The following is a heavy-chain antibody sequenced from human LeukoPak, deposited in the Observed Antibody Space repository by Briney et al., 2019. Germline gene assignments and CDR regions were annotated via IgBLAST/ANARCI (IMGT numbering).Heavy chain of an antibody. CDR1: GFTFSEYY. CDR2: ISNRSRYT. D-gene: IGHD2-21*02. CDR3: ARGDRHHFDY. J-gene: IGHJ4*02. Sequence: PGGSLRLSCVASGFTFSEYYMTWIRQAPGKGLEWVSYISNRSRYTKYADSVEGRFTISRDNPHNSLYLHRNSLRAEDTAVYYCARGDRHHFDYWGQGILVTVSS. V-gene: IGHV3-11*05.